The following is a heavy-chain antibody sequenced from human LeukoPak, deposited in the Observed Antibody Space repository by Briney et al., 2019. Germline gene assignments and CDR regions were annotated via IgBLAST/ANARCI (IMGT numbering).Heavy chain of an antibody. V-gene: IGHV1-2*02. CDR2: INPNSGGT. CDR3: AREFSSSWGPFDY. Sequence: ASVKVSCKASGYTFTRYYMHWVRQAPGQGLEWMGWINPNSGGTNYAQKFQGRVTMTTDTSASTVYMELSSLRSEDTAVYYCAREFSSSWGPFDYWGQGTLVTVSS. D-gene: IGHD6-6*01. CDR1: GYTFTRYY. J-gene: IGHJ4*02.